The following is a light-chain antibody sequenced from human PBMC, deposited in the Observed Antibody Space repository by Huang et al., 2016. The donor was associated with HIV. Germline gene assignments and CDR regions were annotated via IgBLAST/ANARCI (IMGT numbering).Light chain of an antibody. Sequence: EILLTQSPDTLSLSPGDRATLSCRASHSVKNNYLAWYQQKPGQAPRLLIYLASSRATVIPDRFSVSVSGTDFTLTISRLEPDDFAVYYCQQFGSSPPYSFGQGTKLEIK. CDR3: QQFGSSPPYS. CDR1: HSVKNNY. J-gene: IGKJ2*03. V-gene: IGKV3-20*01. CDR2: LAS.